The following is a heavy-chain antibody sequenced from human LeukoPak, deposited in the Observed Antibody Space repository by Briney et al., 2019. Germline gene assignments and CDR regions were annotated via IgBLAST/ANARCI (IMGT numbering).Heavy chain of an antibody. CDR1: GFSFTTYG. CDR2: ISYDGRNQ. CDR3: AEGSYLDY. Sequence: PGTSLRLSCAASGFSFTTYGMHWVRQAPLKGLEWLAAISYDGRNQNYADSVKGRFTIFRDNSKNTLYLQMNSLRAEDTAVYYCAEGSYLDYWGQGTLVTVSS. J-gene: IGHJ4*02. V-gene: IGHV3-30*18.